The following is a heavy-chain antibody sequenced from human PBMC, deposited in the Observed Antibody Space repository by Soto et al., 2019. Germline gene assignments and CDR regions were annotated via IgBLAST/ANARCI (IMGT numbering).Heavy chain of an antibody. D-gene: IGHD4-4*01. Sequence: QVQLVESGGGLVKPGGSLRLSCVASGFIFSDYYMHWVRQAPGKGLEWVSGISCNSGNTNYADSVKGRFTISRDNTKNSLYLQMDRLIGEETAIYYRARSFADYHNSPYSWDGMEVWAHGTTVTASS. V-gene: IGHV3-11*06. J-gene: IGHJ6*02. CDR3: ARSFADYHNSPYSWDGMEV. CDR2: ISCNSGNT. CDR1: GFIFSDYY.